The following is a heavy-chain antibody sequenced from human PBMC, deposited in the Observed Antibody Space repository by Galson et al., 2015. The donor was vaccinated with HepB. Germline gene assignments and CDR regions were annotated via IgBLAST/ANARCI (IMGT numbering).Heavy chain of an antibody. Sequence: SLRLSCAASGFTFSSYGMHWVRQAPGKGLEWVAVIWYDGSNKYYADSVKGRFIISRDNSKNTLYLQMNSLRAEDTAVYYCARDRAYYDILTGYHRNDAFDIWGQGTMVTVSS. J-gene: IGHJ3*02. D-gene: IGHD3-9*01. V-gene: IGHV3-33*01. CDR2: IWYDGSNK. CDR3: ARDRAYYDILTGYHRNDAFDI. CDR1: GFTFSSYG.